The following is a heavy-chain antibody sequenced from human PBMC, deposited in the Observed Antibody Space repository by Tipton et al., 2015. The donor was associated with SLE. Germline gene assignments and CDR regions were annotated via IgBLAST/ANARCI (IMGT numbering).Heavy chain of an antibody. J-gene: IGHJ4*02. CDR3: ARLGGAYYFDY. CDR2: INHSGST. Sequence: TLSLTCAVYGGSFSGYYWSWIRQPPGKGLEWIGEINHSGSTNYNPSLKSRVTISVDTSKNQFSLKLSSVTAADTAVYYCARLGGAYYFDYWGQGTLVTVSS. D-gene: IGHD1-26*01. CDR1: GGSFSGYY. V-gene: IGHV4-34*01.